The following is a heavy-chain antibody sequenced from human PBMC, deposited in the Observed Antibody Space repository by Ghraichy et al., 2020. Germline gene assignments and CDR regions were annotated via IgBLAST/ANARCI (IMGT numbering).Heavy chain of an antibody. V-gene: IGHV3-23*01. D-gene: IGHD4-17*01. CDR1: GFTFSSYA. J-gene: IGHJ4*02. CDR3: AKDWGARTVTTPLDY. Sequence: GGSLRLSCAASGFTFSSYAMSWVRQAPGKGLEWVSAISGSGGSTFYADSVKGLFTISRDNSKNTLYLQMNSLRAEDTAVYFCAKDWGARTVTTPLDYWGQGTLVTVSS. CDR2: ISGSGGST.